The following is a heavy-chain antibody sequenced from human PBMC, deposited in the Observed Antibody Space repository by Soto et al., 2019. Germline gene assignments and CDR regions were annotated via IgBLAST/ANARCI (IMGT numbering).Heavy chain of an antibody. CDR3: AKDHCSGGRCYTIGGYYYYYGMDV. Sequence: GGSLRLSCAASGFTFSSYAMSWVRQAPGKGLEWVSAISGSGGSTYYADSVKGRFTISRDNSKNTLYLQMNSLRAEDTAVYYCAKDHCSGGRCYTIGGYYYYYGMDVRGPGTTVTVSS. CDR1: GFTFSSYA. J-gene: IGHJ6*02. D-gene: IGHD2-15*01. CDR2: ISGSGGST. V-gene: IGHV3-23*01.